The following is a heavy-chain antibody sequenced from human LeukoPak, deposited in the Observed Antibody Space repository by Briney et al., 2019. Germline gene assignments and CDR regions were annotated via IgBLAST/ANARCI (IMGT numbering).Heavy chain of an antibody. D-gene: IGHD3-22*01. CDR3: ARGYYDSSGYPSFFGY. CDR1: GFTFGNYG. J-gene: IGHJ4*02. Sequence: GVLRLSCAASGFTFGNYGMSWVRQAPGKGLEWVSGINWNGGSTGYADSVKGRFTISRDNAKNSLYLQMNSLRAEDTALYYCARGYYDSSGYPSFFGYWGQGTLVTVSS. V-gene: IGHV3-20*04. CDR2: INWNGGST.